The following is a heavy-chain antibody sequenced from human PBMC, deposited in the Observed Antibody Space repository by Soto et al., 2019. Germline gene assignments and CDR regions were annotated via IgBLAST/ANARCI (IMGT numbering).Heavy chain of an antibody. Sequence: SSETLSVTCTVSGGSIGGSSDYWGWMRQPPGKGPEWIGEINHRGSANYNPSLKSRVTISVDISKSQFSLRLTSVTAADTAVYYCARYNAASGTYYFDFWGQGALVTVSS. V-gene: IGHV4-39*07. D-gene: IGHD6-13*01. CDR3: ARYNAASGTYYFDF. J-gene: IGHJ4*02. CDR1: GGSIGGSSDY. CDR2: INHRGSA.